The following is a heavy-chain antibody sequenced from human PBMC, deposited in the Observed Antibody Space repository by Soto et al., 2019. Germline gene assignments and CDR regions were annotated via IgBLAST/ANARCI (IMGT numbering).Heavy chain of an antibody. CDR1: GFTFGDYW. J-gene: IGHJ6*02. CDR2: MNQDGNER. Sequence: EVQLVESGGGLVQPGGSLRLSCGVSGFTFGDYWMTWVRQAPGKGLERVANMNQDGNERFYVDSVKGRFTISRDNAKNSLYLQMNSLRAEDTAVYYCASLRISYAVDVWGQGTTVTVSS. V-gene: IGHV3-7*05. D-gene: IGHD3-10*01. CDR3: ASLRISYAVDV.